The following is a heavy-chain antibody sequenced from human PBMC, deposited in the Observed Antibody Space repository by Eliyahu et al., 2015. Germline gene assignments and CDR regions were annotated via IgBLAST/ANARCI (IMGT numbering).Heavy chain of an antibody. V-gene: IGHV3-48*01. J-gene: IGHJ4*02. D-gene: IGHD3-3*01. CDR3: ARVFWSSYSVDY. CDR2: ISRTSRTI. Sequence: EVQLVESGGGLVQXGGSXRXSXTASGFTFSNFSIDWVRQAPGKGLEHISYISRTSRTIYYADSVKGRFTVSRDNADNSVYLQMNSLRAEDAAVYYCARVFWSSYSVDYWGRGTLVTVSS. CDR1: GFTFSNFS.